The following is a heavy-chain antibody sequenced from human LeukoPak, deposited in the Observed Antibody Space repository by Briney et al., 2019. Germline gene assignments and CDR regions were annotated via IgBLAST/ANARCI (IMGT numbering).Heavy chain of an antibody. CDR1: GYIFSDHG. D-gene: IGHD2-21*02. CDR3: ARDGDLYYYYGMDV. V-gene: IGHV3-30*03. Sequence: GGSLRLSCTASGYIFSDHGMHWVRQAPGKGLQWVAFISYDGTTQYYADSVRGRVTGSRDNSKNTVYLQMNSLRAEATAVYYCARDGDLYYYYGMDVWGQGTTVTVSS. CDR2: ISYDGTTQ. J-gene: IGHJ6*02.